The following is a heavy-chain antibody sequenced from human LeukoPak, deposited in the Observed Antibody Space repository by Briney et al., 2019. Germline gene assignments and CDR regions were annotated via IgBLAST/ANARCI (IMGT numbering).Heavy chain of an antibody. Sequence: ASVKVSCKASGYTFTGCYMHWVRQAPGQGLEWMGWINPNSGGTNYAQKFQGRVTMTRDTSISTAYMELSRLRSDDTAVYYCARAVSLNYDFWSGYESWGQGTLVTVSS. CDR1: GYTFTGCY. D-gene: IGHD3-3*01. J-gene: IGHJ4*02. CDR2: INPNSGGT. CDR3: ARAVSLNYDFWSGYES. V-gene: IGHV1-2*02.